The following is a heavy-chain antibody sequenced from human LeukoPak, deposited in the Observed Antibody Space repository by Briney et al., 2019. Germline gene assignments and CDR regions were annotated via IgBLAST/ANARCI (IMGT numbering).Heavy chain of an antibody. V-gene: IGHV4-30-4*01. Sequence: PSETLSLTCTVSGGSISSGDYYWSWIRQPPGKGLEWIGYIYYSGSTYYNPSLKSRVTMSVDTSRNQFSLKLSSVTAADTAVYYCARELTYADYWGQGTLVTVSS. CDR3: ARELTYADY. CDR2: IYYSGST. J-gene: IGHJ4*02. D-gene: IGHD4/OR15-4a*01. CDR1: GGSISSGDYY.